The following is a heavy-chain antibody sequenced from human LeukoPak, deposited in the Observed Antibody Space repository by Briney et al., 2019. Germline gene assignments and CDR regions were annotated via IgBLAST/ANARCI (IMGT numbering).Heavy chain of an antibody. CDR2: IIPIFGTA. CDR1: GGTFSSYA. D-gene: IGHD6-19*01. V-gene: IGHV1-69*05. CDR3: ARERGRIAVAGRELDY. Sequence: SVKVSCKASGGTFSSYAISWVRQAPGQGLEWMGGIIPIFGTANYAQKFQGRVTITTDESTSTAYMELSSLRSEDTAVYYCARERGRIAVAGRELDYWGQGTLVTVSS. J-gene: IGHJ4*02.